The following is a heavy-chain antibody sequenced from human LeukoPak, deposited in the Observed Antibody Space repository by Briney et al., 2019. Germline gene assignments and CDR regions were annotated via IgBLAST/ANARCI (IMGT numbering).Heavy chain of an antibody. D-gene: IGHD1-14*01. CDR3: ARHRRAEPSAVYDY. V-gene: IGHV4-39*01. CDR2: LYYSGST. J-gene: IGHJ4*02. CDR1: GGSVRNRSYY. Sequence: SETLSLTCTVSGGSVRNRSYYWGWLRQPPGKGLEWIGSLYYSGSTYHNPFLKSRVTMSVYTANNQFTLKLSSVTAADTAVYYCARHRRAEPSAVYDYWGQGRQVTVSS.